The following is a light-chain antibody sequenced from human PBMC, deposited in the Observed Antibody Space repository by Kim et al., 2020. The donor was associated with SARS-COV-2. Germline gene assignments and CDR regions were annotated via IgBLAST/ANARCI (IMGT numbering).Light chain of an antibody. V-gene: IGKV1-16*01. Sequence: ASVGDRVTITCRASQDISNSLAWFQQRPGNAPKSLIYAASRLQGGVPSRFSGSGSGTDFTLTISSLQPEDFATYYCQHYKSYPFAFGPGTKVDIK. CDR1: QDISNS. J-gene: IGKJ3*01. CDR3: QHYKSYPFA. CDR2: AAS.